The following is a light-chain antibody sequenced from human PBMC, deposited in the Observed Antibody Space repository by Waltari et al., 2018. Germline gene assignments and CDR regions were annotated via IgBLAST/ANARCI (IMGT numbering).Light chain of an antibody. J-gene: IGKJ1*01. CDR2: GTS. CDR1: QSVSTF. Sequence: EIVLTQSPGTLSLSPGERATLACRASQSVSTFLAWYQQKPGQAPRLLIYGTSSRATGIPDRFSGSGCGTDFTLTVSRLEPEDFAVYYCQQFGSSPRTFGQGTKVEIK. CDR3: QQFGSSPRT. V-gene: IGKV3-20*01.